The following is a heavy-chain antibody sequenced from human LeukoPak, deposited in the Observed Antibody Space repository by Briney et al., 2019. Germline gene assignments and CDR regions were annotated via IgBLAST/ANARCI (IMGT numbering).Heavy chain of an antibody. CDR3: ARETTVTPGAFDI. D-gene: IGHD4-11*01. CDR1: GGTFSSYA. Sequence: SVKVSCKASGGTFSSYAISWVRQAPGQGLEWMGGIIPIFGTANYAQKFQGRVTITTDESTSTAYMELSSLRSEDTAVYYCARETTVTPGAFDIWGQGTMVTVSS. J-gene: IGHJ3*02. CDR2: IIPIFGTA. V-gene: IGHV1-69*05.